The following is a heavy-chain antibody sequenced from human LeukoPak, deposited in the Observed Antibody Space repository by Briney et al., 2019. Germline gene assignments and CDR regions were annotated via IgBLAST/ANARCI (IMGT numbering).Heavy chain of an antibody. J-gene: IGHJ5*02. CDR2: ISYDGSNK. CDR1: GFTFTNYG. Sequence: PGGSLRLSCAASGFTFTNYGMHWVRQAPGKGLEWVAVISYDGSNKYYADSVKGRFTISRDNSKNTLYLQMNSLRAEDTAVYYCARDYYYGSGSYLTPNPFDPWGQGTLVAVSS. V-gene: IGHV3-30*03. D-gene: IGHD3-10*01. CDR3: ARDYYYGSGSYLTPNPFDP.